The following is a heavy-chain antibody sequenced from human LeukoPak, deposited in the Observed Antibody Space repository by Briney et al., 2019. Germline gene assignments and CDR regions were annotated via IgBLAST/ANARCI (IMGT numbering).Heavy chain of an antibody. CDR2: TSSSSSYI. CDR3: AREVYSSGSYDY. Sequence: GGSLRLSCAASGFTFSSYSMNWVRQAPGKGLEWVSSTSSSSSYIYYADSVKGRFTISRDNAKNSLYLQMNSLRAEDTAVYYCAREVYSSGSYDYWGQGTLVTVSS. V-gene: IGHV3-21*01. D-gene: IGHD3-22*01. CDR1: GFTFSSYS. J-gene: IGHJ4*02.